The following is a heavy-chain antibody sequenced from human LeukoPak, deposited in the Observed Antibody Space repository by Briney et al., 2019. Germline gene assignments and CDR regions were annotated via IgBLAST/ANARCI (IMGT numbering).Heavy chain of an antibody. CDR3: ARTIPYGSGRQHPGKYYFDY. CDR1: GFTVSSNY. Sequence: GWSLRLSCAASGFTVSSNYMSWVRQAPGKGLEWVSVIYSGGNTYYADSVKGRFTISRDNSKNTVYFQLDSLRAEDTAVYYCARTIPYGSGRQHPGKYYFDYWGQGTLVTVSS. V-gene: IGHV3-53*01. J-gene: IGHJ4*02. D-gene: IGHD3-10*01. CDR2: IYSGGNT.